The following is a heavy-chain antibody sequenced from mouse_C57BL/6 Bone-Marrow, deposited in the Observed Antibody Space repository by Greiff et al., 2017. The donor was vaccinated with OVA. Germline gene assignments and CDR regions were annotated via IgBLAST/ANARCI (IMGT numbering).Heavy chain of an antibody. V-gene: IGHV1-69*01. CDR3: ARGRGDYDGYFDV. J-gene: IGHJ1*03. Sequence: QVQLQQPGAELVMPGASVKLSCKASGYTFTSYWMHWVKQRPGQGLEWIGEIDPSDSYTNYNQKFKGKSTLTVDKSSSTAYMQLSSLTSEDSAVYYCARGRGDYDGYFDVWGTGTTVTVSS. D-gene: IGHD2-4*01. CDR2: IDPSDSYT. CDR1: GYTFTSYW.